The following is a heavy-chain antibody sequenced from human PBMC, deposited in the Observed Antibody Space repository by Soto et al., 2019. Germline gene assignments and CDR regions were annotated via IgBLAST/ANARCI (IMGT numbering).Heavy chain of an antibody. Sequence: SDTLSLNFSVSGGSIRDYYWSWIRQSPEKGLEWIGYFYHSGNSNYNPSLKSRVTISVDTSKNQLSLSLRSVTAADTAVYFCARISSVDPYGYVNGGLDVWGQGTTVS. J-gene: IGHJ6*02. D-gene: IGHD5-18*01. CDR1: GGSIRDYY. CDR2: FYHSGNS. V-gene: IGHV4-59*07. CDR3: ARISSVDPYGYVNGGLDV.